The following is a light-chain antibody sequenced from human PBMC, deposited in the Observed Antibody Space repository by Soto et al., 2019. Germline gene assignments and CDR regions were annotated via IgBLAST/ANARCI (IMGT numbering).Light chain of an antibody. CDR1: QTLFFSSSNNNY. Sequence: DIVMTQSPDSLSVSLGEKATINCKSSQTLFFSSSNNNYLAWYQQKAGKSPKLLIYWASTRESGVPDRFSGSGSGTDFTLTITCLQAEDVAVYFCQQYYATPLTFGGGTKVQI. CDR3: QQYYATPLT. J-gene: IGKJ4*01. CDR2: WAS. V-gene: IGKV4-1*01.